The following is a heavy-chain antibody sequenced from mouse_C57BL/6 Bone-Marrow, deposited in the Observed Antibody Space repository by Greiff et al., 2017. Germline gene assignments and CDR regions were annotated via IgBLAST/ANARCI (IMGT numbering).Heavy chain of an antibody. Sequence: VQLQESGPELVKPGASVKISCKASGYAFSSSWMNWVKQRPGKGLEWIGRIYPGDGDTNYNGKFKGKATLTADKSSSTAYMQRSSLTSEDSAVYFCARWRRPWFAYWGQGTLVTVSA. CDR3: ARWRRPWFAY. V-gene: IGHV1-82*01. J-gene: IGHJ3*01. CDR2: IYPGDGDT. CDR1: GYAFSSSW.